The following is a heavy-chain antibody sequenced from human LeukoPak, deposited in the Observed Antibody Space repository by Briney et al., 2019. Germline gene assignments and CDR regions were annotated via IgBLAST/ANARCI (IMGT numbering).Heavy chain of an antibody. CDR3: AGHHPRNTVDF. V-gene: IGHV4-59*08. D-gene: IGHD2/OR15-2a*01. J-gene: IGHJ4*02. Sequence: SETLSLTCTGSGGSISRYYWSWLRQPPGKGREWIAYISDIGSINYNPSLKSRVTISLDTSKNQFSLKLSSVTAADTAVYYCAGHHPRNTVDFWGQGTLVTVSS. CDR1: GGSISRYY. CDR2: ISDIGSI.